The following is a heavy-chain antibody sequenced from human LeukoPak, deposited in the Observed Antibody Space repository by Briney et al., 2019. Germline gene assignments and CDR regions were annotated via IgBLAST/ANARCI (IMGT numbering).Heavy chain of an antibody. CDR2: IYYSGST. D-gene: IGHD5-18*01. V-gene: IGHV4-59*01. J-gene: IGHJ4*02. Sequence: PSETLSLTCTVSGGSISSYYWSWIRQPPGKGLEWIGYIYYSGSTNYNPSLKSRVTISVDTSKNQFSLKLSSVTAADTAVYYCAREKVGYGHTSGFDYWGQGTLVTVSS. CDR1: GGSISSYY. CDR3: AREKVGYGHTSGFDY.